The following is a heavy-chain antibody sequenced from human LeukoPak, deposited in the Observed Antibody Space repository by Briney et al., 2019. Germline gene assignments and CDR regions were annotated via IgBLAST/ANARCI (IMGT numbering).Heavy chain of an antibody. CDR3: ARDRRERGFREFHYYYYYMDV. J-gene: IGHJ6*03. Sequence: GGSLRLYCAASGFTVSRNYMSWVRQAPGKGLEWVSVIYSGGSTYYADSVKGRFTISRDNSKNTLYLQMNNLRAEDTAVYYCARDRRERGFREFHYYYYYMDVWGKGTTVTVSS. V-gene: IGHV3-53*01. D-gene: IGHD3-10*01. CDR1: GFTVSRNY. CDR2: IYSGGST.